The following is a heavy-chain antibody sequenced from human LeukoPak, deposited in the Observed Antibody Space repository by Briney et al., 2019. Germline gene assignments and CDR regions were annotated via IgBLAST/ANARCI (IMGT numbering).Heavy chain of an antibody. D-gene: IGHD1-1*01. CDR1: GYTFTEYY. CDR3: ARDLDDAFDI. V-gene: IGHV1-2*02. Sequence: GASVKVSCKASGYTFTEYYIHWVRQAPGQGLEWMGWINPKTGSTNYPQKFQGRVTMTRDTSISTTNMELSRLRSDDTAVYFCARDLDDAFDIWGQGTMVTVFS. J-gene: IGHJ3*02. CDR2: INPKTGST.